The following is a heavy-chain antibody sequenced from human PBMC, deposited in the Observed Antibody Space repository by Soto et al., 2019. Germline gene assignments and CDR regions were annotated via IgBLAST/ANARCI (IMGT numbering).Heavy chain of an antibody. CDR2: INAGNGNT. CDR1: GYTFTSYA. J-gene: IGHJ6*02. V-gene: IGHV1-3*01. D-gene: IGHD5-12*01. Sequence: GASVKVSCKASGYTFTSYAMHWVRQAPGQRLEWMGWINAGNGNTKYSQKFQGRVTITRDTSASTAYMELGSLRSEDTAVYYCARIRGYDYYYYYGMDVWGQGATVTVSS. CDR3: ARIRGYDYYYYYGMDV.